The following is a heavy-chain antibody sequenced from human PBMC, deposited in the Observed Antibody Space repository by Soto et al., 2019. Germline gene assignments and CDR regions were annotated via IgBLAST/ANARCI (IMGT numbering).Heavy chain of an antibody. CDR3: VKGRSEWGSGPCRFDS. CDR1: GFTFRNYA. CDR2: VSGSGSST. Sequence: EVQLLESGGPLVQPGGSLRLSCAASGFTFRNYAMNWVRQAPGEGLEWVSAVSGSGSSTHYADSVKGRFTISRDNSKDTLYLQMSSLRGEDTAVYYCVKGRSEWGSGPCRFDSWGQGILVTVSS. V-gene: IGHV3-23*01. D-gene: IGHD6-19*01. J-gene: IGHJ4*02.